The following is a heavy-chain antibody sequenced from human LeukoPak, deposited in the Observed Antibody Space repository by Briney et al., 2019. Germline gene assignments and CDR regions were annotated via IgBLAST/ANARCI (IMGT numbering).Heavy chain of an antibody. V-gene: IGHV3-30*03. CDR3: ARVEGDYYYYGMDV. J-gene: IGHJ6*02. D-gene: IGHD3-3*01. CDR2: ISYDGSNE. CDR1: GFTFSTYG. Sequence: SGGSLRLSCAASGFTFSTYGMHWVRQAPGKGLEWVAVISYDGSNEYYADCVKGRFTISRDNSKNTLYLQMSSLRAEDTAVYYCARVEGDYYYYGMDVWGQGTTVTVSS.